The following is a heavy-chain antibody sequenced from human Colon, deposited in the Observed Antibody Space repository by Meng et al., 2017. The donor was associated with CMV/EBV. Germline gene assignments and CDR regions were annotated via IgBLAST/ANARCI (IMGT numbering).Heavy chain of an antibody. Sequence: GESLKISCAASGFTFSNYWMTWLRQAPGRGLELVAHINKDGSEKYVVGSVKGRFTISRDNAKNSLYLQMNSLRAEDTAVYYCARDPFIKAFDIWGQGTMVTVSS. V-gene: IGHV3-7*01. J-gene: IGHJ3*02. CDR1: GFTFSNYW. CDR3: ARDPFIKAFDI. CDR2: INKDGSEK.